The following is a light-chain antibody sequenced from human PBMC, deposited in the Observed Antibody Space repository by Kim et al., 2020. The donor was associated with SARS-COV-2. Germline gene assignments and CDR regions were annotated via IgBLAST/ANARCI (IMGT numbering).Light chain of an antibody. CDR1: SLRTYY. Sequence: ALGQTVRITCQGDSLRTYYASWYQQKPGQAPVLVIYGKNDRPSGIPDRFSGSSSGNTASLTITGAQAEDEADYYCNSRDSSGNHVVFGGGTQLTVL. V-gene: IGLV3-19*01. J-gene: IGLJ3*02. CDR2: GKN. CDR3: NSRDSSGNHVV.